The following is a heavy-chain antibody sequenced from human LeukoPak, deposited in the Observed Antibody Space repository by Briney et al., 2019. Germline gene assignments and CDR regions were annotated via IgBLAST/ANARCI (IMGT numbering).Heavy chain of an antibody. J-gene: IGHJ4*02. D-gene: IGHD3-9*01. CDR1: GFTFTTNG. CDR2: ISGGGGST. CDR3: AKASHNDFLTGRYSARFRYFDY. V-gene: IGHV3-23*01. Sequence: GGSLRLSCAASGFTFTTNGMSWVRQAPGKGLQWVSGISGGGGSTYYADSVRGRFSISRDNSKNNLYLQMNSLRGDDTAVYYCAKASHNDFLTGRYSARFRYFDYWGQGTLVTVSS.